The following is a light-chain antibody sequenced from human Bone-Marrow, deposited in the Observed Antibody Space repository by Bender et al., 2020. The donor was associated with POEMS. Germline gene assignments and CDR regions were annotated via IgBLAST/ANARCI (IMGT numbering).Light chain of an antibody. J-gene: IGLJ3*02. CDR1: SGDIGNYHY. V-gene: IGLV2-8*01. CDR2: EVN. Sequence: QSALTQPPSVSGSPEQSLTISCSGTSGDIGNYHYVSWYQQHPGKAPKLIIYEVNKGPSGVPDRFSGSKSGNTASLTVSGLQAEDEADYYCSTYAGRNSWVFGGGTRLTVL. CDR3: STYAGRNSWV.